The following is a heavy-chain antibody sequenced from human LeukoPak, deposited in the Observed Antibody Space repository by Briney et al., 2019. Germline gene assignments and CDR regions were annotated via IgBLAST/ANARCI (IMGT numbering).Heavy chain of an antibody. D-gene: IGHD3-10*01. CDR3: ARDALFGSGKTHLDF. J-gene: IGHJ4*02. CDR2: ISDTSTI. CDR1: GFTFSSYE. Sequence: QPGGSLRLSCAASGFTFSSYEMNWVRQAPGKGLEWVSYISDTSTIYYADSVKGRFTISRDNARNSLSLQMNSLTIDDTGVYFCARDALFGSGKTHLDFWGQGTLVSVSS. V-gene: IGHV3-48*03.